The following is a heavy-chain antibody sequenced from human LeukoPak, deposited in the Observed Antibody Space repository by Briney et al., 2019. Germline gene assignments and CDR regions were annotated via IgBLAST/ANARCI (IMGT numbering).Heavy chain of an antibody. D-gene: IGHD2-2*02. CDR3: ARGYIPGLPDY. Sequence: SETLSLTCAVYGGSFSGYYWSWIRQPPGKGLEWIGEINHSGSTNYNPSLKSRVTTSVDTSKNQSSLKLSSVTAADTAVYYCARGYIPGLPDYWGQGTLVTVSS. V-gene: IGHV4-34*01. CDR2: INHSGST. J-gene: IGHJ4*02. CDR1: GGSFSGYY.